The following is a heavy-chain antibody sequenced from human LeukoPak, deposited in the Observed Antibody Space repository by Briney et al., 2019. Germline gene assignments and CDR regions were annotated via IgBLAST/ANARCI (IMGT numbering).Heavy chain of an antibody. CDR2: IYHSGNT. J-gene: IGHJ4*02. D-gene: IGHD3-10*01. V-gene: IGHV4-38-2*02. Sequence: PSETLPLTCTVSGYSISSGYYWGWIRQPPGKGLEWIGSIYHSGNTYYNSSLKSRVTISLDTSKNQFSLKLSSVTAADTAVYYCARDGYGGVDYWGQGTLVTVSS. CDR3: ARDGYGGVDY. CDR1: GYSISSGYY.